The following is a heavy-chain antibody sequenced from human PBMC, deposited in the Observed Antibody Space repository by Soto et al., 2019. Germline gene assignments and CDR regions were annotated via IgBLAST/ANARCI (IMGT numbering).Heavy chain of an antibody. Sequence: VVLLESGGGLEQPGGSLRLSCAASGFIFENFGMSWVLQAPGKGLEWISSISGRGFKKYYADSVKGRFTISRDNSKSTVYLELNNLSAEDTAVYHWAKNQGVELVPLATVDWFDPWGQGSVVTVSS. CDR3: AKNQGVELVPLATVDWFDP. CDR1: GFIFENFG. J-gene: IGHJ5*02. D-gene: IGHD1-26*01. V-gene: IGHV3-23*01. CDR2: ISGRGFKK.